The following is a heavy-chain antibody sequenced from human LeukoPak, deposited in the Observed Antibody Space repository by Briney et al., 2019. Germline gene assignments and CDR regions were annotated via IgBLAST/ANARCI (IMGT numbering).Heavy chain of an antibody. Sequence: PGRSLRLSCAASGFTFSSYALHWVRQAPGKGLEWVAAISQDGSSKHYADSVKGRVTISRDNSKNTLYLQMNSLRAEDTAVYYCARFRTWGDKAFDYWGQGTLVTVSS. D-gene: IGHD2-21*02. J-gene: IGHJ4*02. CDR3: ARFRTWGDKAFDY. CDR1: GFTFSSYA. CDR2: ISQDGSSK. V-gene: IGHV3-30-3*01.